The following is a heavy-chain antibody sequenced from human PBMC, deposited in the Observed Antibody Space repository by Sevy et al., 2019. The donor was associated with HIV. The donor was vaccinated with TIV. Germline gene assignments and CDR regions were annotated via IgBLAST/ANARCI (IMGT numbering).Heavy chain of an antibody. J-gene: IGHJ6*02. Sequence: GGSLRLSCAASGFTFSSYAMSWVRQAPGKGLEWVSAISGSGGSTYYADSVKGRFTISRDNSKNTLSLQMNSLRAEDTAVYYCAKDKVGAGSFGYGMDVWGQGTTVTVSS. CDR3: AKDKVGAGSFGYGMDV. CDR2: ISGSGGST. CDR1: GFTFSSYA. D-gene: IGHD3-10*01. V-gene: IGHV3-23*01.